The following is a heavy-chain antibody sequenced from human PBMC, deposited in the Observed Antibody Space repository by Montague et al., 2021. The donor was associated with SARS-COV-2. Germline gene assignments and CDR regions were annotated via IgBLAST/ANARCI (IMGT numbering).Heavy chain of an antibody. J-gene: IGHJ4*02. Sequence: SETLSLTCAVYGGSFSAYYWTWIRQPPGKGLEWIGEISRSGETTYNPSLKSRVTLSGDTSRNQFSLELRSVTAADTAVYYCARGRRPLSVGSGWYLDYWGLGTPVTVSS. CDR3: ARGRRPLSVGSGWYLDY. CDR1: GGSFSAYY. V-gene: IGHV4-34*01. CDR2: ISRSGET. D-gene: IGHD6-19*01.